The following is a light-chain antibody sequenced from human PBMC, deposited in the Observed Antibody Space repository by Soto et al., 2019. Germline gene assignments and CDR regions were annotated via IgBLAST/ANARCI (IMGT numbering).Light chain of an antibody. J-gene: IGLJ2*01. CDR2: EVS. V-gene: IGLV2-14*01. CDR3: SSYTSSSTLV. Sequence: QSVLTQPASVSGSPGQSITISCTGTSSDVDGYNYVSWYQQHPGKAPKLMIYEVSNRPSGVSNRFSGSKSGNTASLTISGLQAEDEADYYCSSYTSSSTLVFGGGTKVTVL. CDR1: SSDVDGYNY.